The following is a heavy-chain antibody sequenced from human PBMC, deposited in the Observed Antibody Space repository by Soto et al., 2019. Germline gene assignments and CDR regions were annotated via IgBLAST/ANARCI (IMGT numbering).Heavy chain of an antibody. D-gene: IGHD3-10*02. V-gene: IGHV3-23*01. CDR2: ISGSAGSI. J-gene: IGHJ6*02. Sequence: HPGGSLRLSCAASGFTFSSYPMSWVRKAPGKGLEWVSAISGSAGSIYYADSVKGRFTISRDNSMNTLYLQMNSLRAEDTAVYYCASNMVFGEYGMDVWGQGTTVTVSS. CDR1: GFTFSSYP. CDR3: ASNMVFGEYGMDV.